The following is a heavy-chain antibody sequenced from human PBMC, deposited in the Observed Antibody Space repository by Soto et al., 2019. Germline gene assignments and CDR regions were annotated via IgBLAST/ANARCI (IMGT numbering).Heavy chain of an antibody. J-gene: IGHJ4*02. D-gene: IGHD1-7*01. CDR2: IYRTGST. CDR1: GGSFTSNNW. Sequence: SETLSLTCAVSGGSFTSNNWWTWVRQPPGQGLEWIGEIYRTGSTNYNASLKSRVTISLDKFENQFTLKVTSLTAADTAVYYCASRDPGTSVDYWGQGTLVTVSS. CDR3: ASRDPGTSVDY. V-gene: IGHV4-4*02.